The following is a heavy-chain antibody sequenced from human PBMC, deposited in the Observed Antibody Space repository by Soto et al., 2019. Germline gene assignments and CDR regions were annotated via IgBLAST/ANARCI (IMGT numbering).Heavy chain of an antibody. CDR3: ARGGNYYDSSGYYLDAFDI. J-gene: IGHJ3*02. CDR1: GYTFTSYY. CDR2: INPSGGST. D-gene: IGHD3-22*01. Sequence: GASVKVSCKASGYTFTSYYMHWVRQAPGQGLEWMGIINPSGGSTSYAQKFQGRVTMTRDTSTSTVYMELSSLRSGDTAVYYCARGGNYYDSSGYYLDAFDIWGQGTMVTVSS. V-gene: IGHV1-46*01.